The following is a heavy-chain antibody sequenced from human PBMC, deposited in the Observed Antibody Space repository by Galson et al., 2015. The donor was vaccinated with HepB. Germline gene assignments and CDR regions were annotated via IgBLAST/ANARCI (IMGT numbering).Heavy chain of an antibody. J-gene: IGHJ3*02. D-gene: IGHD2-21*02. V-gene: IGHV1-46*01. Sequence: SVKVSCKASGYTFTSYYMHWVRQAPGQGLEWMGIIDPSGGSTSYAQKFQGRVTMTRDTSTSTVYMELSSLRSEDTAVYYCAREMTFVVVTAMSDAFDIWGQGTMVTVSS. CDR3: AREMTFVVVTAMSDAFDI. CDR2: IDPSGGST. CDR1: GYTFTSYY.